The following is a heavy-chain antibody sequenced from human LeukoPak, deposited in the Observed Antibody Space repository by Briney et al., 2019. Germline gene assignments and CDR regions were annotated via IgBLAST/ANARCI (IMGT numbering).Heavy chain of an antibody. Sequence: GGSLRLSCAASGFTFSTYGMSWVRQAPGKGLEWVSAISDSAVNTYYADSVKGRFTISRDNSKNTLYLQMDSLRAEDTAVYFCAKTLLTTRPFDYWGQGALVTVSS. CDR2: ISDSAVNT. D-gene: IGHD6-6*01. V-gene: IGHV3-23*01. CDR1: GFTFSTYG. J-gene: IGHJ4*02. CDR3: AKTLLTTRPFDY.